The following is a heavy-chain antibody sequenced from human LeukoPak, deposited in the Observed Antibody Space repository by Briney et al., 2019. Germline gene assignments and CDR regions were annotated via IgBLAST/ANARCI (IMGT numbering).Heavy chain of an antibody. CDR1: GFTFSSYG. CDR2: MSYDGSDK. D-gene: IGHD6-25*01. CDR3: AKDSGTSTPYYFDY. Sequence: PGRSLRLSCAASGFTFSSYGMHWVRQAPGKGLEWVAVMSYDGSDKYYADSVKGRFTIPRDNSKNTLYLQMNSLRAEDTAVYYCAKDSGTSTPYYFDYWGQGTLVTVSS. J-gene: IGHJ4*02. V-gene: IGHV3-30*18.